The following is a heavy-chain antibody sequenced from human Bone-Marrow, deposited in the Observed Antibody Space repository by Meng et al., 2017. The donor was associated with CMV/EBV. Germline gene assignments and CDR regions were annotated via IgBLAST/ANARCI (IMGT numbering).Heavy chain of an antibody. Sequence: ASVKVSCKASGYTFTSYYMHWVRQAPGQGLEWMGIINPSGGSTSYAQKFQGRVTMTRDTSTRTVYMVLSGMRSEDTAVYYCARGGSGTGGYYYGMDVWGQGTTVTVSS. D-gene: IGHD3-10*01. CDR3: ARGGSGTGGYYYGMDV. CDR1: GYTFTSYY. CDR2: INPSGGST. J-gene: IGHJ6*02. V-gene: IGHV1-46*01.